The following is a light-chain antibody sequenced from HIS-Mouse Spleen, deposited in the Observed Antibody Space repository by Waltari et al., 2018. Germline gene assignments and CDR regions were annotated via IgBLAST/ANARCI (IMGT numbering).Light chain of an antibody. CDR2: GKN. CDR3: SCRDSSGNHRV. CDR1: SLRSYY. J-gene: IGLJ2*01. Sequence: SSELTQDPAVSVALGQTVRITCQGDSLRSYYASWNQQKPGQAPVLVLYGKNNRPSGIPDRFSGSGSGNTVSLTVTGGGAEDDAAYYCSCRDSSGNHRVFGGGTKLTVL. V-gene: IGLV3-19*01.